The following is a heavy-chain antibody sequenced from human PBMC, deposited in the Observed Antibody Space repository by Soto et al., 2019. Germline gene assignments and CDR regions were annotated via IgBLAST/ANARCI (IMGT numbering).Heavy chain of an antibody. Sequence: QVQLQESGPGLVKPSGTLSLTCAVSSGSISSSNWWSWVGQPPGKGLEWIGEIYHSGSTNYNPSLKSRVTISVDKSKNQCSLKLSSVTAADTAVYYCASGAAATDLDYYYYYMRVWGKGTTVTVSS. CDR1: SGSISSSNW. CDR2: IYHSGST. D-gene: IGHD6-13*01. J-gene: IGHJ6*03. CDR3: ASGAAATDLDYYYYYMRV. V-gene: IGHV4-4*02.